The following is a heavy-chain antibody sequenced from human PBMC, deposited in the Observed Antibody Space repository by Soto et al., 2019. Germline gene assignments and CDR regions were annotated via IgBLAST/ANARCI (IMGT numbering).Heavy chain of an antibody. J-gene: IGHJ4*02. CDR2: FDPEDGET. V-gene: IGHV1-24*01. D-gene: IGHD3-22*01. Sequence: ASVKVPCKVSGYTLTELSMHWVRQAPGKGLEWMGGFDPEDGETIYAQKFQGRVTMTEDTSTDTAYMELSSLRSEDTAVYYCATDVNYYDSSGYCFDYWGQGTLVTVSS. CDR3: ATDVNYYDSSGYCFDY. CDR1: GYTLTELS.